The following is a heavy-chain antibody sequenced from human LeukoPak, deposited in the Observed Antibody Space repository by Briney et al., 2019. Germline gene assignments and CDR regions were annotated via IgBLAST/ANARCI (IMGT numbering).Heavy chain of an antibody. CDR3: ARDRQQLVRGDHFDY. V-gene: IGHV4-39*07. Sequence: SVTLSLTCTVSGGSISSNNDYWGWIRQPPGKGLERIGSIYYSGNSYYNPSLKSRVTISIDTSKNQFSLKLSSVTAADTAVYYCARDRQQLVRGDHFDYWGQGTLVTVSS. CDR2: IYYSGNS. CDR1: GGSISSNNDY. D-gene: IGHD6-13*01. J-gene: IGHJ4*02.